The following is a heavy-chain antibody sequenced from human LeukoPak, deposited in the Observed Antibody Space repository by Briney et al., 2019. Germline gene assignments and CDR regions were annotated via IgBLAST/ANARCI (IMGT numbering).Heavy chain of an antibody. J-gene: IGHJ5*02. V-gene: IGHV3-21*01. D-gene: IGHD3-10*01. Sequence: GGSLRLSCAASGFTFSSYSMNWVRQAPGKGLEWVSSISSSSSYIYYADSVKGRFTISRDNAKNSLYLQMNSLRAEDTGVYYCVYYGSGTYWSPRDPWGQGTLVTVSS. CDR2: ISSSSSYI. CDR1: GFTFSSYS. CDR3: VYYGSGTYWSPRDP.